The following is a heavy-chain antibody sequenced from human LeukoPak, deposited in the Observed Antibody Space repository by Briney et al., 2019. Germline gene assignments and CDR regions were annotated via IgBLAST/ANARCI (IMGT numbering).Heavy chain of an antibody. Sequence: SGPTLVNPTQTLTLTCTFSGFSFSTSGVGVGWIRQPPGMALEWLAPIYWDDDKRYRPSLKSRLTITKDTSKNQVVPTLTNMDPVDTATYNRAHSPLAPLPYYSSGLRYAFDIWGQGTMVTVSS. D-gene: IGHD3-22*01. V-gene: IGHV2-5*02. CDR3: AHSPLAPLPYYSSGLRYAFDI. J-gene: IGHJ3*02. CDR2: IYWDDDK. CDR1: GFSFSTSGVG.